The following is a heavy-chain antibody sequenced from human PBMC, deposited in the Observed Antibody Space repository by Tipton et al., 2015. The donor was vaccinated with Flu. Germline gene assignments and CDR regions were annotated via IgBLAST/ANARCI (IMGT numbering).Heavy chain of an antibody. CDR2: IKSKTDSGTR. Sequence: SLRLSCVASGLTFNEAWMSWVRQAPGKGLEWVGRIKSKTDSGTRDFAAPVKGRFSISRDDSKNTLYLQMNSLKTEDTAVYYCTAGVGATDHDYWGQGTLVTVSS. CDR3: TAGVGATDHDY. CDR1: GLTFNEAW. J-gene: IGHJ4*02. V-gene: IGHV3-15*01. D-gene: IGHD1-26*01.